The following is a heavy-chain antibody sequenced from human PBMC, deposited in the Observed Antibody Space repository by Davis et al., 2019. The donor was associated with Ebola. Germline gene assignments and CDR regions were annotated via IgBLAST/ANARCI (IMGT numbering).Heavy chain of an antibody. CDR1: GGTFSSYA. Sequence: AASVKVSCKASGGTFSSYAISWVRQAPGQGLEWMGGIIPIFGTANYAQKFQGRVTITADESTSTAYMELSRLRSDDTAVYYCARGYDFWSGYGGYGMDVWGQGTTVTVSS. V-gene: IGHV1-69*13. D-gene: IGHD3-3*01. J-gene: IGHJ6*02. CDR2: IIPIFGTA. CDR3: ARGYDFWSGYGGYGMDV.